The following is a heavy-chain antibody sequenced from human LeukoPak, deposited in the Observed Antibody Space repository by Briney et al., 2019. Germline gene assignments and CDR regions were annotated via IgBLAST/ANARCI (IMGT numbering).Heavy chain of an antibody. CDR3: ASLVGYSSGWYGDAFDI. CDR1: GFTFSSYA. D-gene: IGHD6-19*01. CDR2: ISYDGSNK. J-gene: IGHJ3*02. V-gene: IGHV3-30-3*01. Sequence: GGSLRLSRAASGFTFSSYAMHWVRQAPGKGLEWVAVISYDGSNKYYADSVKGRFTISRDNSKNTLYLQMNSLRAEDTAVYYCASLVGYSSGWYGDAFDIWGQGTMVTVSS.